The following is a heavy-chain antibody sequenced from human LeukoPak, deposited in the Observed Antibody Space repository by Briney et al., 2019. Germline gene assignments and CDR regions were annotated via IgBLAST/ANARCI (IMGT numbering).Heavy chain of an antibody. CDR1: GGSISSSSYY. D-gene: IGHD3-22*01. V-gene: IGHV4-39*07. CDR3: ARTTYYYDSSGYYYP. Sequence: SETLSLTCTVSGGSISSSSYYWGWIRQPPGKGLEWIGSIYYSGSTYYNPSLKSRVTISVDTSKNQFSLKLSSVTAADTAVYYCARTTYYYDSSGYYYPWGQGTLVTVSS. CDR2: IYYSGST. J-gene: IGHJ5*02.